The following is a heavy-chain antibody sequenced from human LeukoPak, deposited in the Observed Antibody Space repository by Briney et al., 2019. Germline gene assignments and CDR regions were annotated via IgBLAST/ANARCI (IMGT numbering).Heavy chain of an antibody. CDR2: ISWNSGSI. CDR3: AKDARYYDFWSGLFVDV. D-gene: IGHD3-3*01. Sequence: PGRSLRLSCAASGFTFDDYALHWVRQAPGKGLEWVSGISWNSGSIGYADSVKGRFTISRDNAKNSLYLQMNSLRAEDTALYYCAKDARYYDFWSGLFVDVWGKGTTVTVSS. J-gene: IGHJ6*04. CDR1: GFTFDDYA. V-gene: IGHV3-9*01.